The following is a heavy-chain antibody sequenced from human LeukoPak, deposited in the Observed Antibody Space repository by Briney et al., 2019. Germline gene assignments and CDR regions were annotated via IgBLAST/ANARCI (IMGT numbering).Heavy chain of an antibody. J-gene: IGHJ6*02. CDR1: GFTFDDYA. D-gene: IGHD5-24*01. CDR3: AKDHNRDGYNHYGMDV. V-gene: IGHV3-9*01. CDR2: ISWNSGSI. Sequence: PGGSLRLSCAASGFTFDDYAMHWVRQAPGKGLEWVSGISWNSGSIGYADSVKGRFTISRDNAKNSLYLQMNSLRAEDTALYYCAKDHNRDGYNHYGMDVWGQGTTVTVSS.